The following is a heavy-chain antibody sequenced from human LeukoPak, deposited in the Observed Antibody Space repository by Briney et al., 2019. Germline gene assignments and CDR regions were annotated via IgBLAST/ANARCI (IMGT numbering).Heavy chain of an antibody. V-gene: IGHV4-59*01. J-gene: IGHJ4*02. D-gene: IGHD7-27*01. CDR3: ARDSSTGEFDY. CDR1: GGSFSGYY. Sequence: PSETLSLTCAVYGGSFSGYYWNWIRQSPGKGLEWIGYIYYSGSTNYNPSLKSRVTISIDTSKNQFSLSLSSVSAADTAVYYCARDSSTGEFDYWGQGTLVTVSS. CDR2: IYYSGST.